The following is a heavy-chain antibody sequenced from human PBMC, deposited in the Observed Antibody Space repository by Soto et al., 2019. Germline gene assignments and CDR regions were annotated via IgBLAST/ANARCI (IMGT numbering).Heavy chain of an antibody. Sequence: GGSLRLSCAASGFTFTRYSMNWVRQSPGKGLEWVSSISSTTNYIYYGDSMKGRFTISRDNAKNSLYLEMNSLRAEDTAVYYCARESEDLTSNFDYWGQGALVTVSS. CDR2: ISSTTNYI. V-gene: IGHV3-21*06. CDR1: GFTFTRYS. J-gene: IGHJ4*02. CDR3: ARESEDLTSNFDY.